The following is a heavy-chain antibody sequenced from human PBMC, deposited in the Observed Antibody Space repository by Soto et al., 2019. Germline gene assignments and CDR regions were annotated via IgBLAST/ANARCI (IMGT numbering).Heavy chain of an antibody. V-gene: IGHV2-5*01. J-gene: IGHJ4*02. D-gene: IGHD3-3*01. CDR2: IYWNDDK. Sequence: SGPTLVNPTQTLTLTCTFSGFSLSTSGVGVGWIRQPPGKALEWLALIYWNDDKRYSPSLKSRLTITKDTSKNQVVLTMTNMDPVDTATYYCAHASGYDFWSGYQGSDFDYWGQGTLVTVSS. CDR1: GFSLSTSGVG. CDR3: AHASGYDFWSGYQGSDFDY.